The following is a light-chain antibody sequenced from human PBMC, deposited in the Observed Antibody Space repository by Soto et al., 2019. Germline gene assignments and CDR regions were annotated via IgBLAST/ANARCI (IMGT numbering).Light chain of an antibody. CDR2: EVS. CDR3: SSYTSSNTVV. Sequence: QSVLTQPASVSGSPGQSITIYCTGISSDVGGYNYVSWYQQLPGKAPKLMIYEVSNRPSGVSNRFSGSKSGNTASLTISGLQAEDEADYYCSSYTSSNTVVFGGGNKLTVL. J-gene: IGLJ2*01. CDR1: SSDVGGYNY. V-gene: IGLV2-14*01.